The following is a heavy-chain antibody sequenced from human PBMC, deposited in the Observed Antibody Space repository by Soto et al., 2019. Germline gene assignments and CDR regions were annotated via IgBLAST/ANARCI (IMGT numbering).Heavy chain of an antibody. J-gene: IGHJ5*02. V-gene: IGHV3-64*01. CDR1: GFTFSSYA. CDR3: ARGTRGGGLLRSPNWWFDP. D-gene: IGHD3-10*02. Sequence: GGSLRLSCAASGFTFSSYAMHWVRQAPGKGLEYVSAISSNGGSTYYANSVKGRFTISRDNSKNTLYLQMGSLRAEDMAVYYCARGTRGGGLLRSPNWWFDPWGQGTLVTVSS. CDR2: ISSNGGST.